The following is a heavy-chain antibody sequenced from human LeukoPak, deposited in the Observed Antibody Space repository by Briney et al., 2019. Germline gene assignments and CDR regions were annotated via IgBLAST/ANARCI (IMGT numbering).Heavy chain of an antibody. J-gene: IGHJ4*02. V-gene: IGHV3-23*01. CDR1: GFNFDDYG. CDR3: AKETYSSGSYIDS. Sequence: PGGSLRLSCAASGFNFDDYGMSWVRQAPGKGLEWVSAISGSGGRTYYADSVKGRFTISRDNSKNTLYLQMNSLRAEDTAVYYCAKETYSSGSYIDSWGQGTLVTVSS. D-gene: IGHD6-19*01. CDR2: ISGSGGRT.